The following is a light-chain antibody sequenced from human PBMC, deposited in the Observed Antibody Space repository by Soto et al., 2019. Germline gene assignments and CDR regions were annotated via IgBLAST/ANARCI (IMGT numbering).Light chain of an antibody. CDR3: GSYTGNIYG. J-gene: IGLJ1*01. V-gene: IGLV2-14*01. Sequence: QSALTQPASVSGSPGQSITIYCTGTSGDVGGYKFVSWYQQHPGKAPKLMIYEVSNRPSGASSRFSGSKSGNTASLTISGLQAEDEADYFCGSYTGNIYGFGNGTKVTVL. CDR1: SGDVGGYKF. CDR2: EVS.